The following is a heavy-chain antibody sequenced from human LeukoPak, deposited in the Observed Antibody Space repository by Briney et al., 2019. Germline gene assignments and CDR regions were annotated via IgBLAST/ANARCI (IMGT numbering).Heavy chain of an antibody. Sequence: GGSLRLSCAASGFTVSSYYMSWVRQAPGKGLEWVSATSGSGGSTYYADSVKGRFTISRDNSKNTLYLQMNSLRAEDTAVYYCAKVRLQWLIHDAFDIWGQGTMVTVSS. CDR1: GFTVSSYY. V-gene: IGHV3-23*01. D-gene: IGHD6-19*01. CDR3: AKVRLQWLIHDAFDI. J-gene: IGHJ3*02. CDR2: TSGSGGST.